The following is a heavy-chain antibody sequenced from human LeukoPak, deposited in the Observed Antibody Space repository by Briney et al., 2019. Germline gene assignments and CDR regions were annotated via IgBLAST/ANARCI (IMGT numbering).Heavy chain of an antibody. Sequence: PGGSLRLSCAASGFTFSDYYMSWIRQAPGKGLEWVSYISSSGSTIYYADSVKGRFIISRDNAKNSLYLQMNNLRAEDTAMFYCATSMAQDVDAFHIWGQGTMVTVSS. D-gene: IGHD2-21*01. CDR3: ATSMAQDVDAFHI. CDR2: ISSSGSTI. J-gene: IGHJ3*02. V-gene: IGHV3-11*04. CDR1: GFTFSDYY.